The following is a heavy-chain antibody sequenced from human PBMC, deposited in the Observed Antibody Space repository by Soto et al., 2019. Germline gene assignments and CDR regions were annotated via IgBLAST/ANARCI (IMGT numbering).Heavy chain of an antibody. CDR3: AREPTYGDYSNYFDY. D-gene: IGHD4-17*01. Sequence: QVQLVQSGAEVKKPGSSVKVSCKASGGTFSSYAISWVRQAPGQGLEWMGGIIPIFGTANYAQKFQGRVTIPADESTSTAYLELRSLRSEDTAVYYCAREPTYGDYSNYFDYWGQGTLVTVSS. V-gene: IGHV1-69*12. CDR2: IIPIFGTA. J-gene: IGHJ4*02. CDR1: GGTFSSYA.